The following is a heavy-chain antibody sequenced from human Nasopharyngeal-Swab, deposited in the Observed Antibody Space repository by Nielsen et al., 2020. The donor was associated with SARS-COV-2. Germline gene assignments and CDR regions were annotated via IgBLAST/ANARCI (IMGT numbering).Heavy chain of an antibody. D-gene: IGHD3-3*01. Sequence: GESLKISCAASGFTFSSYEMNWVRQAPGKGLEWVAVIWYDGSNKYYADSVKGRFTISRDNSKNTLYLQMNSLRAEDTAVYYCARGSLPYYDFWSGYTGSNYYYGMDVWGQGTTVTVSS. CDR1: GFTFSSYE. J-gene: IGHJ6*02. CDR2: IWYDGSNK. V-gene: IGHV3-33*08. CDR3: ARGSLPYYDFWSGYTGSNYYYGMDV.